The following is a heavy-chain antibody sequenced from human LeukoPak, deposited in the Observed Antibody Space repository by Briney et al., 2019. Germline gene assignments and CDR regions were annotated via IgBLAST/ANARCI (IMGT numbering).Heavy chain of an antibody. CDR3: ARIHQSITIFGVVIDAFDI. Sequence: ASVKVSCKASGYSFINYGINWVRQAPGQGLEWMGWINASDGNTNFAQKFQGRVTMTTDTSTSTAYMELRSLRSDDTAVYYCARIHQSITIFGVVIDAFDIWGQGTMVTVS. J-gene: IGHJ3*02. CDR2: INASDGNT. CDR1: GYSFINYG. V-gene: IGHV1-18*01. D-gene: IGHD3-3*01.